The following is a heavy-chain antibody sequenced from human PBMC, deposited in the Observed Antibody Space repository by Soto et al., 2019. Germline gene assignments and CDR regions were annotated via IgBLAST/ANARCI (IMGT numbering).Heavy chain of an antibody. Sequence: QVQLVQSGAEVGKPGASVKVSCKASGYTFTSYDINWVRQASGQGLERMGWMNPHSGNTGSAQRFQGRLTMTRNTSINTAYMELTSLTSEDAAVYYCARVHTVTTYFDGWGRGTLVAVSS. V-gene: IGHV1-8*01. D-gene: IGHD4-17*01. CDR2: MNPHSGNT. CDR1: GYTFTSYD. J-gene: IGHJ2*01. CDR3: ARVHTVTTYFDG.